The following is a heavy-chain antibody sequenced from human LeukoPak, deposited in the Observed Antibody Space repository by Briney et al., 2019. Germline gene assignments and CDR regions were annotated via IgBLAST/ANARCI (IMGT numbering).Heavy chain of an antibody. V-gene: IGHV4-59*01. CDR1: GGSISSYY. J-gene: IGHJ4*02. D-gene: IGHD3-10*01. Sequence: SETLSLTCTVSGGSISSYYWSWIRQPPGKGLEWIGYIYYIGSTNYNPSLKSRVTISVDTYKNQFSLKLSSVTAADTAVYYCARTSGTYGSGSYHDYWGQGTLVTVSS. CDR2: IYYIGST. CDR3: ARTSGTYGSGSYHDY.